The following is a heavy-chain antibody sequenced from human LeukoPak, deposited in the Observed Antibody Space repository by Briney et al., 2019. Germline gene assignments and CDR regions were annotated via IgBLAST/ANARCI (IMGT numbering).Heavy chain of an antibody. V-gene: IGHV4-61*02. D-gene: IGHD3-9*01. Sequence: PSETLSLTCTVSGGSISSGSYYWSWIRQPAGKGLEWVGRIYTSGSTNYNPSLKSRVTISVDTSKNQFSLKLSSVTAADTAVYYCARALRYFDSWGQGTLVTVSS. CDR3: ARALRYFDS. CDR2: IYTSGST. CDR1: GGSISSGSYY. J-gene: IGHJ4*02.